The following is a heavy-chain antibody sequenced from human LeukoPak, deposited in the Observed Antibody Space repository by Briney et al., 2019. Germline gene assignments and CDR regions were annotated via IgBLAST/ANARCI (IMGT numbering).Heavy chain of an antibody. V-gene: IGHV5-51*01. CDR1: GYRFNSYW. D-gene: IGHD3-22*01. CDR3: ARHPSSGYLLHGAFDI. J-gene: IGHJ3*02. CDR2: IYPGDSDT. Sequence: GGSLEISCEGSGYRFNSYWIAWVRQVPGKGLEGMGIIYPGDSDTTYSPSFQGQVTISADNSIITPYLQCSSLKASDTAMYYCARHPSSGYLLHGAFDIWGQGTMVTVSS.